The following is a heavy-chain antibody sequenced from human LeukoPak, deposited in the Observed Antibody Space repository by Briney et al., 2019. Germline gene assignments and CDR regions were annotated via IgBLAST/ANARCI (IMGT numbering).Heavy chain of an antibody. CDR1: GGSLSAYY. CDR3: ARGLKWFGEFYGDWFDP. D-gene: IGHD3-10*01. V-gene: IGHV4-34*01. CDR2: INLSGST. Sequence: RASETLSLTRAVYGGSLSAYYCSCIRQPPGKWMEWIGEINLSGSTNYNPSLKSRVTISVDTSKNQFSLKLSSVTAADTGVYYCARGLKWFGEFYGDWFDPWGQGTLVTVSS. J-gene: IGHJ5*02.